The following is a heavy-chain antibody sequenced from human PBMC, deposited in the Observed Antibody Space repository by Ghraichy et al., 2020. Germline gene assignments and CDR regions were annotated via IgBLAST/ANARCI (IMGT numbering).Heavy chain of an antibody. CDR1: GFTFSSYW. CDR3: ARDWGSLYDSSDPSVAWARWWDYGMDV. D-gene: IGHD3-22*01. V-gene: IGHV3-7*01. CDR2: IKQDGSEK. J-gene: IGHJ6*02. Sequence: GESLRLSCAASGFTFSSYWMSWVRQAPGKGLEWVANIKQDGSEKYYVDSVKGRFTISRDNAKNSLYLQMNSLRAEDTAVYYCARDWGSLYDSSDPSVAWARWWDYGMDVWGQGTTVTVSS.